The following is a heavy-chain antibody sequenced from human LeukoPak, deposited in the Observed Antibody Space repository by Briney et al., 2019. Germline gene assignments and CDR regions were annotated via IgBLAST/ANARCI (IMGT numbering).Heavy chain of an antibody. D-gene: IGHD6-13*01. CDR3: ARGEYSSSWYLVDY. CDR1: AGSFSGYY. CDR2: TNHSGST. Sequence: SETLSLTCAVHAGSFSGYYWSWIRQPPREGREWIGQTNHSGSTNYNPSPKRRVTMSVDKSTNQLSLKLSCGTAADTAVYYCARGEYSSSWYLVDYWGQGTLVTVSS. J-gene: IGHJ4*02. V-gene: IGHV4-34*01.